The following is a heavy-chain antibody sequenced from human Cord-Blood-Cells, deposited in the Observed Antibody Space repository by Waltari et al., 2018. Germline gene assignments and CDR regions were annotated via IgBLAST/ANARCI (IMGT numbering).Heavy chain of an antibody. D-gene: IGHD2-15*01. V-gene: IGHV1-8*01. CDR2: MKPSSGNT. Sequence: QVQLVQSGAEAKKPGASVKVSCKASGYTFTSYDINWVRQATGQGLEWMGWMKPSSGNTGYTQKFQGRVTMTRNTSISTAYMELSSLRSEDTAVYYCARTDADITSDYWGQGTLVTVSS. CDR1: GYTFTSYD. CDR3: ARTDADITSDY. J-gene: IGHJ4*02.